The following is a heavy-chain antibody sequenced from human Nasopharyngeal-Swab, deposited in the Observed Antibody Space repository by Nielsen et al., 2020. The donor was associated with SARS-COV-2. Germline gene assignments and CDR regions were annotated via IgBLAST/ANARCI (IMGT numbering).Heavy chain of an antibody. CDR1: GITFSRYW. CDR2: IKQDGSEK. CDR3: ARDLGYNWFDS. V-gene: IGHV3-7*01. J-gene: IGHJ5*01. D-gene: IGHD7-27*01. Sequence: GESLKISCAASGITFSRYWMSWVRQAPGKGLEWVANIKQDGSEKYYVDSVKGRFTISRDNAKNTLYLQMNSLRAEDTSVYYCARDLGYNWFDSWGQGTLVTVSS.